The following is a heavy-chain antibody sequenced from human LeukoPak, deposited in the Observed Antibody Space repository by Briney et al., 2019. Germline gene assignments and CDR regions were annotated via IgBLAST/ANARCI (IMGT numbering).Heavy chain of an antibody. V-gene: IGHV1-69*01. CDR1: GGTFSIYA. J-gene: IGHJ5*02. Sequence: SVKLSCKASGGTFSIYAISWVRQAPGQGREWIGGIIPIFGTANYAQKFQGRVTITADESTSTAYMELSRLRSEDTAVYYCARGSSGWYNWFDPWGQGTLVTVSS. CDR2: IIPIFGTA. CDR3: ARGSSGWYNWFDP. D-gene: IGHD6-19*01.